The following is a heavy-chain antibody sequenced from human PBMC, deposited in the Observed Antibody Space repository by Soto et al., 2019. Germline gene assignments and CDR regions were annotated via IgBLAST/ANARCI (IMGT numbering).Heavy chain of an antibody. J-gene: IGHJ5*02. CDR1: GYTFTSYD. D-gene: IGHD2-15*01. Sequence: QVQLVQSGAEVKKPGASVKVSCKASGYTFTSYDISWVRQAPGQGLEWMGWISTYNGNTKYAQNLQGRVTMTTDTSSSIAYMQLRSPRSQDTDVYYWARGYWVAATRWWFDPRGQGNPVTVS. V-gene: IGHV1-18*01. CDR2: ISTYNGNT. CDR3: ARGYWVAATRWWFDP.